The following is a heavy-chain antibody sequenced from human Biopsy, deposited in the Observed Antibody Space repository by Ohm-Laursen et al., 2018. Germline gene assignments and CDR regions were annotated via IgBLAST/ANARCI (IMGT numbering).Heavy chain of an antibody. CDR3: ARAGRYCSGGGCYSWFDS. V-gene: IGHV3-72*01. D-gene: IGHD2-15*01. CDR1: GFSFSDNY. CDR2: IRDKANSYTT. J-gene: IGHJ5*01. Sequence: SLRLSCTAFGFSFSDNYMDWVRQAPGKGLEWVGRIRDKANSYTTDYAASVKCRFTISRDDSKNSLYLQMNSLKTEDTALYYCARAGRYCSGGGCYSWFDSWGQGTLVTVSS.